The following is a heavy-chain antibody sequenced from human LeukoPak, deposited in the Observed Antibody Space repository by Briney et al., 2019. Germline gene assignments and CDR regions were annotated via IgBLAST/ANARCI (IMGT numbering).Heavy chain of an antibody. V-gene: IGHV1-2*02. CDR1: GYTFTGYY. CDR2: INHNSGGT. J-gene: IGHJ3*02. D-gene: IGHD4-17*01. CDR3: ARANVDYGDYGDAFDI. Sequence: ASVKVSCKASGYTFTGYYMHWVRQAPGQGLEWMGWINHNSGGTNYAQKFQGRVTMTRDTSISTAYMELSRLRSDDTAVYYCARANVDYGDYGDAFDIWGQGTMVTVSS.